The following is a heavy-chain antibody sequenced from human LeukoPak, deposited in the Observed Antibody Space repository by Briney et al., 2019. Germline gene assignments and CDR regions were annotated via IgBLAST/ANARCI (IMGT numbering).Heavy chain of an antibody. V-gene: IGHV4-39*01. CDR1: GGSISSSSYY. Sequence: SETLSLTCTVSGGSISSSSYYWGWIRQPPGKGLDWIGGIDYSGSTYYNPSLKSRVTISVDTSKNQFSLKLSSVTAADTAVYYCARQIDDSSGYPHPDAFDIWGQGTMVTVSS. J-gene: IGHJ3*02. CDR3: ARQIDDSSGYPHPDAFDI. CDR2: IDYSGST. D-gene: IGHD3-22*01.